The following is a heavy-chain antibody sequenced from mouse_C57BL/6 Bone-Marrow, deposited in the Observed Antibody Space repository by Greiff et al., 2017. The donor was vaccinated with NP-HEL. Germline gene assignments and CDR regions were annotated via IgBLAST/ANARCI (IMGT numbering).Heavy chain of an antibody. V-gene: IGHV1-81*01. J-gene: IGHJ2*01. CDR3: ARVGSSLGDFDY. Sequence: VQLQQSGAELARPGASVKLSCKASGYTFTSYGISWVKQRTGQGLEWIGEIYPRSGNTYYNEKFKGKATLTADKSSSTAYMELRSLTSEDSAVYFCARVGSSLGDFDYWGQGTTLTVSS. D-gene: IGHD1-1*01. CDR2: IYPRSGNT. CDR1: GYTFTSYG.